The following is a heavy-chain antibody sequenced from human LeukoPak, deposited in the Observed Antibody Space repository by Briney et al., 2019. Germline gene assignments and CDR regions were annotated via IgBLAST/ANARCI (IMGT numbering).Heavy chain of an antibody. J-gene: IGHJ4*02. V-gene: IGHV3-23*01. CDR2: ISGSGTNT. CDR3: AKGLFRAAGPFDY. D-gene: IGHD6-13*01. CDR1: EFTFSSYA. Sequence: GGSLRLSCAASEFTFSSYAMTWVRQAPGKGLEWVSAISGSGTNTYYSGSVRGRFTISRDNSKNTLYLQMNSLRAEDTAVYYCAKGLFRAAGPFDYWGQGTLVTVSS.